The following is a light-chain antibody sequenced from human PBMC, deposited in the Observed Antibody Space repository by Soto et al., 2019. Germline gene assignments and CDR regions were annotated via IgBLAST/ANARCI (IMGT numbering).Light chain of an antibody. CDR1: QSVSSSY. CDR3: PQYGSSLWT. CDR2: GAS. J-gene: IGKJ1*01. V-gene: IGKV3-20*01. Sequence: EIVLTQSPGTLSLSPGERATLSCRASQSVSSSYLAWYQQKPGQAPRLLIYGASSRATGIPDRFSGSGSGTDFTLTISRLEPEDFAVYYCPQYGSSLWTFGEGTEVEIK.